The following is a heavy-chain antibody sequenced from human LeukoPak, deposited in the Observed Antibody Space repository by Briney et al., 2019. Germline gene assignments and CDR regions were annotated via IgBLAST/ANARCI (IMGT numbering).Heavy chain of an antibody. V-gene: IGHV3-23*01. D-gene: IGHD5-18*01. J-gene: IGHJ4*02. CDR1: GFTFSSYS. CDR2: ISGSGGRI. Sequence: GGSLRLSCAASGFTFSSYSMSWIRQAPGKGLEWVSSISGSGGRIDYADSVKGRFTISRDNSKNTVNLHMNRLRVEDTAIYYCAKDWIQFNRVFDCFDSWGQGTLVTVSS. CDR3: AKDWIQFNRVFDCFDS.